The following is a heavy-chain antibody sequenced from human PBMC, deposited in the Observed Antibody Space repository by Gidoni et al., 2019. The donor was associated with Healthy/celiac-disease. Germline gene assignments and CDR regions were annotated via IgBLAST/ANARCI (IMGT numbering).Heavy chain of an antibody. J-gene: IGHJ6*02. Sequence: QVQLQQWGAGLLKPSETLSLTCAVYGGSFSGYYWSWIRQPPGKGLEWIGEINHSGSTNYNPSLKSRVTISVDTSKNQFSLKLSSVTAADTAVYYCARGLHGGDDFWSGYLGYYYYGMDVWGQGTTVTVSS. D-gene: IGHD3-3*01. CDR1: GGSFSGYY. CDR3: ARGLHGGDDFWSGYLGYYYYGMDV. CDR2: INHSGST. V-gene: IGHV4-34*01.